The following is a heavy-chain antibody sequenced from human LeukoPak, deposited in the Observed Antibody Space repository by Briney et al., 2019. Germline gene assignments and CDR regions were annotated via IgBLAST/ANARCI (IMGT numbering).Heavy chain of an antibody. CDR3: ARAWGAMVTGFNY. Sequence: GGSLRLSCAASGFTFSSYSMNWVRQAPGKGLEWVSSISTSSSYIYYADSVKGRFTISRDDAKNSLYLQMNSLRAEDTAVYYCARAWGAMVTGFNYWGQGTLVTVSS. D-gene: IGHD5-18*01. CDR2: ISTSSSYI. CDR1: GFTFSSYS. V-gene: IGHV3-21*01. J-gene: IGHJ4*02.